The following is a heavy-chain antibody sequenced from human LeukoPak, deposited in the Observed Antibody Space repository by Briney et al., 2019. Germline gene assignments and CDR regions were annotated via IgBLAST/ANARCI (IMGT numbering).Heavy chain of an antibody. D-gene: IGHD4-17*01. Sequence: GGSLRLSCAASGFTFSSYSMNWVRQAPGKGLEWVSSISSSSSYIYYADSVKGRFTISRDNAKNSLYLQMNSLRAEDSAVYYCARDLHGDYVDFDYWGQGTLVTVSS. CDR1: GFTFSSYS. V-gene: IGHV3-21*01. CDR3: ARDLHGDYVDFDY. J-gene: IGHJ4*02. CDR2: ISSSSSYI.